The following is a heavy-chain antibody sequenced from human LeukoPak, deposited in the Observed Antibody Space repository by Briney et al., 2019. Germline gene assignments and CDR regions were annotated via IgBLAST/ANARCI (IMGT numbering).Heavy chain of an antibody. J-gene: IGHJ4*02. CDR1: GGSISSGGYY. D-gene: IGHD6-19*01. Sequence: PSQTLSPTCAVSGGSISSGGYYWSWIRQPPGKGLEWIGYIYYSGSTNYNPSLKSRVTISVDTSKNQFSLKLSSVTAADTAVYYCARLVAVAGLYFDYWGQGTLVTVSS. V-gene: IGHV4-61*08. CDR3: ARLVAVAGLYFDY. CDR2: IYYSGST.